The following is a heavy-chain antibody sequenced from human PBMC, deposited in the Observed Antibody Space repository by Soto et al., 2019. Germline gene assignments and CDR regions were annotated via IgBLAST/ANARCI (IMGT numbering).Heavy chain of an antibody. V-gene: IGHV3-23*01. CDR3: AKDPFDWLSGRFDP. D-gene: IGHD3-9*01. Sequence: EVQLLESGGGLVQPGGSLRLSCAASGFTFRSYAMSWVRQAPGKVLDWVSGISGSGGSTNYADSVKGRFTISRDNSKNTLYLQMNSLRAEDTAVYYCAKDPFDWLSGRFDPWGQGTLVTVSS. CDR1: GFTFRSYA. J-gene: IGHJ5*02. CDR2: ISGSGGST.